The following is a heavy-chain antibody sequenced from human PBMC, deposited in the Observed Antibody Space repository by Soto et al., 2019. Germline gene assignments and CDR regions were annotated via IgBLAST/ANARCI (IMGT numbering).Heavy chain of an antibody. CDR1: AYTFTDYY. J-gene: IGHJ5*02. CDR3: ARALPEIRMMEGGSFDP. Sequence: VKVSCKASAYTFTDYYIHWVRQAPGQGLEWMGWINPNSGGSYFAQKFLGRVTMTRDTSITTAYMELSRLRSDDTAVYYCARALPEIRMMEGGSFDPWGQGTVVTSPQ. V-gene: IGHV1-2*02. D-gene: IGHD1-1*01. CDR2: INPNSGGS.